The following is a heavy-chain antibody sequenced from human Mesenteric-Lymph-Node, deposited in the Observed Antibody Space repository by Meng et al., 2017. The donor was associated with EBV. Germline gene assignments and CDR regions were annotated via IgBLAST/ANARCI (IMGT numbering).Heavy chain of an antibody. J-gene: IGHJ4*02. CDR2: IGGNNGNT. V-gene: IGHV1-18*01. CDR3: ARDQLWPETPDY. D-gene: IGHD5-18*01. Sequence: QVQLVQTGPEVKKPGASVKYYCKTSGYTFTTHGITWVRRAPGQGLEWMGWIGGNNGNTFYAEEFQGRVTMTTDTSTNTVHMELRSLISDDTALYYCARDQLWPETPDYWGQGTLVTVSS. CDR1: GYTFTTHG.